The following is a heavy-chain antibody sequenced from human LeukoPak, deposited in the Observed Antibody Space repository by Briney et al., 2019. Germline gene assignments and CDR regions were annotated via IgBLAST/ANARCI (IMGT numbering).Heavy chain of an antibody. CDR2: IYYSGGT. D-gene: IGHD5-24*01. J-gene: IGHJ4*02. Sequence: PSETLSLTCTVSGGSISSYYWSWIRQPPGKGLEWIGYIYYSGGTNYTPSLKSRVTIPVDTSKNHFSLRLSSVTAADTAVYYCARGDDYNVGYFDYWGQGTLVTVSS. CDR3: ARGDDYNVGYFDY. V-gene: IGHV4-59*01. CDR1: GGSISSYY.